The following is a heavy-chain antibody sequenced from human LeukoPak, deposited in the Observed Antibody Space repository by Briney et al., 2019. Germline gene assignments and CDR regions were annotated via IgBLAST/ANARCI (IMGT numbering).Heavy chain of an antibody. CDR2: IYYSGST. D-gene: IGHD2-2*02. CDR1: GGSISSYY. J-gene: IGHJ6*03. CDR3: ASVVVVPAAIRGYYMDV. V-gene: IGHV4-59*08. Sequence: SETLSLTCTVSGGSISSYYWSWIRQPPGKGLEWIGYIYYSGSTNYNPSLKSRVTISVDTSKNQFSLKLSSVTAADTAVYYCASVVVVPAAIRGYYMDVWGKGTTVTVSS.